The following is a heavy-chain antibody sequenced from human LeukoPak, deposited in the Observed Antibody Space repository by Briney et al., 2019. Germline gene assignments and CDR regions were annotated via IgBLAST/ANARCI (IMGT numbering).Heavy chain of an antibody. CDR1: GYTFTGYY. CDR3: ARVGFDLTGPHDAFDI. D-gene: IGHD3-9*01. Sequence: ASVKVSCKASGYTFTGYYMHWVRQAPGQGLEWMGWINPNSGGTNYAQKFQGRVTMTRDTSISTAYMELSRLRSDDPAVYYCARVGFDLTGPHDAFDIWGQGTMVTVSS. CDR2: INPNSGGT. V-gene: IGHV1-2*02. J-gene: IGHJ3*02.